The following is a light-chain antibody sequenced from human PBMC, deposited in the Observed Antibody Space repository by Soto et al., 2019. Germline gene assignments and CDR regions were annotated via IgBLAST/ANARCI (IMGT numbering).Light chain of an antibody. J-gene: IGKJ4*01. CDR3: QQYYSTPLT. Sequence: DIVMTQSPDSLAVSLGERATINCKSSRSVLYSSNNKNYLAWYQQKPGQPPTVLIYWASTRESGVPDRFSGGGSGTNFTLTISSLQAEDVAVYYCQQYYSTPLTFGGGTKVEIK. CDR1: RSVLYSSNNKNY. CDR2: WAS. V-gene: IGKV4-1*01.